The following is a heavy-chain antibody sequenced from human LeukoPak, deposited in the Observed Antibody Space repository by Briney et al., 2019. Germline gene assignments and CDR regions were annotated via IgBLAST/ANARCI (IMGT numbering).Heavy chain of an antibody. CDR2: INPNSGGT. D-gene: IGHD6-13*01. J-gene: IGHJ6*02. CDR3: ARVDSSSWSGMDV. CDR1: GYTFTGYY. V-gene: IGHV1-2*06. Sequence: ASVKVSCKASGYTFTGYYIHWVRQAPGQGLEWMGRINPNSGGTNYAQKFQGRVTMTRDTSISTAYMELSRLRSDDTAVYYCARVDSSSWSGMDVWGQGTTVTVSS.